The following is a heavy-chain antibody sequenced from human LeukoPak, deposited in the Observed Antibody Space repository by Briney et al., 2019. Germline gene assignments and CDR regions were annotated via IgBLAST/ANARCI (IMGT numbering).Heavy chain of an antibody. J-gene: IGHJ4*02. CDR2: SRNKAYSYTT. D-gene: IGHD3-10*01. CDR1: GFTFSTYS. Sequence: GGSLRLSCAASGFTFSTYSMNWVRQAPGKGLEWVGRSRNKAYSYTTEYAASVKGRFTILRDDSKNSLYLQMNSLKTEDTAVYYCARRGGNNYVDYWGQGTLVTVSS. V-gene: IGHV3-72*01. CDR3: ARRGGNNYVDY.